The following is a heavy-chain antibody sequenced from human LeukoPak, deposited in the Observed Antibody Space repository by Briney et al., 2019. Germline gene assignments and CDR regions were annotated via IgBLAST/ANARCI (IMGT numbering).Heavy chain of an antibody. CDR3: ARGGGSGYPHDY. V-gene: IGHV1-2*02. J-gene: IGHJ4*02. CDR1: GYTFTGYY. CDR2: INPNSGGT. Sequence: ASVKVSCKASGYTFTGYYMHWVRQAPGQGLEWMGWINPNSGGTNYAQKFQGRVTMTRDTSISTACMELSRLRSDDTAVYYRARGGGSGYPHDYWGQGTLVTVSS. D-gene: IGHD3-22*01.